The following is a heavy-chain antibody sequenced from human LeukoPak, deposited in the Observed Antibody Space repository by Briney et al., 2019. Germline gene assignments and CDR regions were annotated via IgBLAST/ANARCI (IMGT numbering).Heavy chain of an antibody. CDR2: INPSGGST. Sequence: ASVKVSCKASGYTFTSYYMHWVRQARGQGLEWMGIINPSGGSTSYPQKFQGRVTMTRDTSTSTVYMELSSLRSEDTAVYYCARPHACSSTSCFDWFDPWGQGTLVTVSS. J-gene: IGHJ5*02. CDR1: GYTFTSYY. D-gene: IGHD2-2*01. CDR3: ARPHACSSTSCFDWFDP. V-gene: IGHV1-46*01.